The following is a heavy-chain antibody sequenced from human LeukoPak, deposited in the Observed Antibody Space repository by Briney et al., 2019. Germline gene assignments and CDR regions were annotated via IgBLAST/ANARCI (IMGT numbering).Heavy chain of an antibody. CDR3: ARDRSYSGSYYYYYGMDV. Sequence: SETLSLTCTVSGGSISIYYWSWIRQPAGKGLEWIGRIYTSGSTNYNPSLKSRVTMSVDTSKNQFSLKLSSVTAADTAVYYCARDRSYSGSYYYYYGMDVWGQGTTVTVSS. CDR1: GGSISIYY. CDR2: IYTSGST. J-gene: IGHJ6*02. V-gene: IGHV4-4*07. D-gene: IGHD1-26*01.